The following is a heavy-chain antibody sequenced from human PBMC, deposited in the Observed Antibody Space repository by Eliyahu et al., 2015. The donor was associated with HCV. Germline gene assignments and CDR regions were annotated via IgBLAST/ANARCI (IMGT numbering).Heavy chain of an antibody. V-gene: IGHV3-30*18. Sequence: GKGLEWVAVISYDGSNKYYADSVKGRFTISRDNSKNTLYLQMNSLRAEDTAVYYCAKDLGGYCSSTSCSAGMDVWGQGTTVTVSS. CDR3: AKDLGGYCSSTSCSAGMDV. CDR2: ISYDGSNK. D-gene: IGHD2-2*01. J-gene: IGHJ6*02.